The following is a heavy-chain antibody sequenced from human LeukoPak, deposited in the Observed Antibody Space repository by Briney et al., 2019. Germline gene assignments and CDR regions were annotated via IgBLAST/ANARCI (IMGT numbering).Heavy chain of an antibody. V-gene: IGHV3-66*02. Sequence: GGSLRLSCAASGFTLSSNYMSWLRQAPGKGLEWVSVIYSGGSTYYTDSVTRRFTISRDKSKITLYLQMNSLKAEDTAECYCARNSWAGATYYAFYIWGQGTMVTVSS. CDR2: IYSGGST. CDR1: GFTLSSNY. CDR3: ARNSWAGATYYAFYI. D-gene: IGHD1-26*01. J-gene: IGHJ3*02.